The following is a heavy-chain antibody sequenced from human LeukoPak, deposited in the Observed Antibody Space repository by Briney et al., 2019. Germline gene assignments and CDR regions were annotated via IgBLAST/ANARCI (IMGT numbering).Heavy chain of an antibody. CDR3: ARGPGVTNDAFDI. CDR1: GYSISSGYY. V-gene: IGHV4-38-2*02. J-gene: IGHJ3*02. D-gene: IGHD3-10*01. Sequence: PSETLSLTCSVSGYSISSGYYWGWIRQPPGKGLEWIGSIYHSGRTFYNPSLKSRVTISVDTSKNQFSLKLTSVTAADTAVYYFARGPGVTNDAFDIWGQGTMVTVSS. CDR2: IYHSGRT.